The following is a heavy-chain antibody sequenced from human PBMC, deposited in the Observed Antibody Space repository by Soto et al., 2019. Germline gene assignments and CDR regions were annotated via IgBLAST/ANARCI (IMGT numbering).Heavy chain of an antibody. CDR2: ILVDGRT. J-gene: IGHJ3*02. V-gene: IGHV3-23*01. Sequence: GGSLRLSCAAPGFICSSYDMSWVRQAPGKGLEWVSTILVDGRTFYVDSVKGRFTISRDSSQNTVYLQMNSLTVGDTALYYCAKATATGGGAFDICGQGTMVT. CDR3: AKATATGGGAFDI. CDR1: GFICSSYD. D-gene: IGHD2-8*02.